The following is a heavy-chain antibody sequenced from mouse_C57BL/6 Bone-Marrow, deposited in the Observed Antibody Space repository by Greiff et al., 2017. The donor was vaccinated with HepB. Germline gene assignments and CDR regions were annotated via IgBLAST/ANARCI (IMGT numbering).Heavy chain of an antibody. J-gene: IGHJ3*01. CDR2: IWSGGST. CDR3: ARIYYDYDGTRAWFAY. CDR1: GFSLTSYG. Sequence: QVQLQQSGPGLVQPSQSLSITCTVSGFSLTSYGVHWVRQSPGKGLEWLGVIWSGGSTDYNAAFISRLSISKDNSKSQVFFKMNSLQADDTAIYYCARIYYDYDGTRAWFAYWGQGTLVTVSA. V-gene: IGHV2-2*01. D-gene: IGHD2-4*01.